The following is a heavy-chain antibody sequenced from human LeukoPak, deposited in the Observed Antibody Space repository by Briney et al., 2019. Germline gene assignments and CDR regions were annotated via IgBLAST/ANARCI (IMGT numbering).Heavy chain of an antibody. CDR2: INPRGGST. CDR3: ERVRFSSGWYIAFDL. D-gene: IGHD6-19*01. CDR1: GYTFTIYY. Sequence: ASVKVSCKASGYTFTIYYVHWVRQAPGQGLEWMGIINPRGGSTTYAQNFEGRITMTRDTSTSTVYMELSTLISRDTTVLYCERVRFSSGWYIAFDLWGQGTMVTVSS. V-gene: IGHV1-46*01. J-gene: IGHJ3*01.